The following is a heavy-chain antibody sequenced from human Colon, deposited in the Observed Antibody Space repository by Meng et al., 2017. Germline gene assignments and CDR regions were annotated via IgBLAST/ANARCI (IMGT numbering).Heavy chain of an antibody. Sequence: VQLHGPGPGLVKPSQTLSLTCTVSGDSISSGNHYWSWSRQHPGKGLEWIGYFYFSGNTYYNPSLKSRVTISVDTSKNQFSLNLRSVTAADTAVYYCARYYYDSSGVTYFDPWGQGTLVTVSS. J-gene: IGHJ5*02. CDR3: ARYYYDSSGVTYFDP. V-gene: IGHV4-31*03. CDR2: FYFSGNT. D-gene: IGHD3-22*01. CDR1: GDSISSGNHY.